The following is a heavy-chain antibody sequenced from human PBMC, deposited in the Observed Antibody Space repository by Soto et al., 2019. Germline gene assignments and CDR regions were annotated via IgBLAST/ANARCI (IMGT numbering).Heavy chain of an antibody. CDR1: GGSISSPSYN. CDR3: TTLASGDFDS. CDR2: IFYSGTT. D-gene: IGHD2-21*01. V-gene: IGHV4-39*01. J-gene: IGHJ4*02. Sequence: QLRESGPGLLKPSETLSLTCTVSGGSISSPSYNWGWVRQPPGKGPEWIGPIFYSGTTQYNPSLRSGLAMWADTSKSQAPLTLTSVTAADTVVYYCTTLASGDFDSWVQGAEVTVSA.